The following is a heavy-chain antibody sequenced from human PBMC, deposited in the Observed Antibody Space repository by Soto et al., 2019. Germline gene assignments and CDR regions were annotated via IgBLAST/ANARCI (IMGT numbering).Heavy chain of an antibody. J-gene: IGHJ6*02. Sequence: ASVKVSCKASGYTVSTYALHCVRQAPGQGLEWMGWINGGNGHTRYSQKFKDRVTISRDTPASTAYMELSGLRSEDTAVYYCARGKGMEENYYYYGMDVWGQGTTVTVSS. CDR1: GYTVSTYA. V-gene: IGHV1-3*01. D-gene: IGHD1-1*01. CDR3: ARGKGMEENYYYYGMDV. CDR2: INGGNGHT.